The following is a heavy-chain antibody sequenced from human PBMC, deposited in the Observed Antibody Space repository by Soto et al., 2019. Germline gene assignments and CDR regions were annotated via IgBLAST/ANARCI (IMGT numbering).Heavy chain of an antibody. D-gene: IGHD3-22*01. J-gene: IGHJ4*02. V-gene: IGHV4-30-2*01. CDR1: GGSISGGGYS. CDR2: IYHSGST. CDR3: ARSGSSGYYFDY. Sequence: SETLSLTCAVSGGSISGGGYSWSWIRQPPGKGLEWIGYIYHSGSTYYNPSLKSRVTISVDRSKNQFSLKLSSVTAADTAVYYCARSGSSGYYFDYWGQGTLVTVSS.